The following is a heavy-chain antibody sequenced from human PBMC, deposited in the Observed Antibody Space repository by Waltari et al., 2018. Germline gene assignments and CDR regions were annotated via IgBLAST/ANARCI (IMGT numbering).Heavy chain of an antibody. Sequence: EVQLVESGGGLVKPGGSLRLSCAASGFTFSSYSMNWFRQAPGRGREWVSSISSSSSYIYYADSVKGRFTISRDNAKNSLYLQMNSLRAEDTAVYYCARDGQYYYDSSGYAFDIWGQGTMVTVSS. D-gene: IGHD3-22*01. CDR2: ISSSSSYI. CDR1: GFTFSSYS. J-gene: IGHJ3*02. V-gene: IGHV3-21*01. CDR3: ARDGQYYYDSSGYAFDI.